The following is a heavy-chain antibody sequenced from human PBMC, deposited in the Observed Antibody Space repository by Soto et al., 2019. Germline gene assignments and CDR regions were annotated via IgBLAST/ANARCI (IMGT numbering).Heavy chain of an antibody. D-gene: IGHD6-19*01. CDR1: GGTFSSYT. J-gene: IGHJ4*02. Sequence: QVQLVQSGAEVKKPGSSVKVSCKASGGTFSSYTIRWVRQAPGQGLEWMGRIIPILGIATYAQKFQGRVTITADKSTSTAYLELSSLRSEDTAVYYCARDPGVAGGLDYWGQGTLVTVSS. V-gene: IGHV1-69*08. CDR3: ARDPGVAGGLDY. CDR2: IIPILGIA.